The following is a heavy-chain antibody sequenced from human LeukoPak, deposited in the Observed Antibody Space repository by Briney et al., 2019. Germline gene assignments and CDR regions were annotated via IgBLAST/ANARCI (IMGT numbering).Heavy chain of an antibody. CDR1: RFTFSNNA. CDR2: ISSSGVNT. V-gene: IGHV3-23*01. J-gene: IGHJ4*02. CDR3: AKESGTGGTSFVDY. Sequence: HGGSLRLSCLASRFTFSNNAMSWVRRAPGKGLEWVSAISSSGVNTYYADSVKGRFTISRDNSKNTLYLQMNNLRAEDTAVYYGAKESGTGGTSFVDYWGQGNLVTVSS. D-gene: IGHD1-1*01.